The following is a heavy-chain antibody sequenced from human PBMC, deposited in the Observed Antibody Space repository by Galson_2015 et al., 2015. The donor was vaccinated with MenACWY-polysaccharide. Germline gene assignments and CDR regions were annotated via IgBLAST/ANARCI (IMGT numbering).Heavy chain of an antibody. J-gene: IGHJ5*02. D-gene: IGHD1-26*01. V-gene: IGHV3-23*01. CDR3: AKGGREVDNWLDP. Sequence: SLRLSCAVSGFTFSSYVMSWVRQAPGRGLEWVSSITDSGSSTYYVDSVKGRFTISRDNSKNTLFLQMNRLRADDTAVYYCAKGGREVDNWLDPSGQGALVAVSP. CDR2: ITDSGSST. CDR1: GFTFSSYV.